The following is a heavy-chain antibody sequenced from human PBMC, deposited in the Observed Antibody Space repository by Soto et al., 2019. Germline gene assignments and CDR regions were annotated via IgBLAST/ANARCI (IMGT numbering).Heavy chain of an antibody. V-gene: IGHV3-48*01. CDR3: ESALKTQTPAGNVDY. D-gene: IGHD6-13*01. J-gene: IGHJ4*02. CDR2: ISGGGGTT. Sequence: GGSLRLSCAASGFTFSSDSMIWVRQAPGKGLEWVSSISGGGGTTYYADSVKGRFTISRDNSKNTLFLQMNSLRVEDTAVYYCESALKTQTPAGNVDYWGQGTLFTVS. CDR1: GFTFSSDS.